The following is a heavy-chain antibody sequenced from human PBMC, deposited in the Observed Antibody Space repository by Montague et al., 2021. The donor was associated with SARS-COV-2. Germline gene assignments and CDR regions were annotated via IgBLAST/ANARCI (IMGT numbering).Heavy chain of an antibody. CDR1: GDSVSSNRAA. D-gene: IGHD3-10*01. J-gene: IGHJ6*02. V-gene: IGHV6-1*01. Sequence: CAISGDSVSSNRAAWNWIRQSPSRGLEWLGRTYYRSKWYNDYAVSVKSRITINPDTSKNQFSLQLNSVTPEDTAVYYCARGLWFGELLYYYYYYGMDVWGQGTLVTVSS. CDR3: ARGLWFGELLYYYYYYGMDV. CDR2: TYYRSKWYN.